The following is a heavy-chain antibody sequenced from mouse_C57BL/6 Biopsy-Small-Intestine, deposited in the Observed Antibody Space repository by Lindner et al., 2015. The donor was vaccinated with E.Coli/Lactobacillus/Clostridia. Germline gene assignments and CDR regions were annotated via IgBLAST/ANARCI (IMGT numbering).Heavy chain of an antibody. D-gene: IGHD2-12*01. J-gene: IGHJ2*01. CDR3: TRGTYYSYHSYGFDY. CDR1: KYTFTSYV. Sequence: VQLQESGPELVKPGASVRVSCKASKYTFTSYVIHWVKQKPGQGLEWIGYINPYNDGTKYNEKFEGKATLTLDKSSSTAYMELSSLTSEDSAVYYCTRGTYYSYHSYGFDYWGQGTTLTVSS. V-gene: IGHV1-14*01. CDR2: INPYNDGT.